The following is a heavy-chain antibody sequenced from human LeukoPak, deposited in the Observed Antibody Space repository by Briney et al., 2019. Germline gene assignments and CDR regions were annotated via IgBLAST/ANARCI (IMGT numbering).Heavy chain of an antibody. V-gene: IGHV4-34*01. J-gene: IGHJ4*02. D-gene: IGHD6-13*01. CDR2: INHSGST. CDR3: AREVGNSWYAGFDY. CDR1: GGSFSGYY. Sequence: SETLSLTCAVYGGSFSGYYWSWIRQPPGKGLEWIGEINHSGSTNYNPSLKSRVTISVDTSKNQFSLKLSSVTAADTAVYYCAREVGNSWYAGFDYWGQGTLVTVSS.